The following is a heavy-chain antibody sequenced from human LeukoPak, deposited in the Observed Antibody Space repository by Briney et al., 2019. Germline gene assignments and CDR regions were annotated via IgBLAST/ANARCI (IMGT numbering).Heavy chain of an antibody. CDR3: AVAPGDY. CDR1: GYTFTDYY. J-gene: IGHJ4*02. V-gene: IGHV1-2*02. Sequence: ASVTVSCTASGYTFTDYYIHWVRQAPGQGLEWMGWINPNSDYTFYAQKFQGRVTLTRDTSISTVYMELTTLTSDDTALYYCAVAPGDYWGQGTLVSVSA. CDR2: INPNSDYT. D-gene: IGHD2-21*01.